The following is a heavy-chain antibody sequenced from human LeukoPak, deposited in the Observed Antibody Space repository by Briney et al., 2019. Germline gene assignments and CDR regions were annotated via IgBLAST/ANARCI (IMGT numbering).Heavy chain of an antibody. CDR3: LSTSGP. D-gene: IGHD1-26*01. CDR2: FTSDGSST. Sequence: GGSLRLSCAASGFTLSSYAMYWVRQAPGKGLVWVSRFTSDGSSTIYADSVRGRFTVSIDNAKNSLYLQMSSLRAEDTAVYYCLSTSGPWGQGTLVTVSS. J-gene: IGHJ5*02. CDR1: GFTLSSYA. V-gene: IGHV3-74*01.